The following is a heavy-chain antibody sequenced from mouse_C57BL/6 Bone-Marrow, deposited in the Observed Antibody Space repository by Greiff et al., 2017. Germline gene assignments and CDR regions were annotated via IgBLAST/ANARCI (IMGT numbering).Heavy chain of an antibody. J-gene: IGHJ3*01. CDR2: IRNKANGYTT. CDR3: ERPHYYGSRAWFAY. V-gene: IGHV7-3*01. D-gene: IGHD1-1*01. CDR1: GFTFTDYY. Sequence: EVKLMESGGGLVQPGGSLSLSCAASGFTFTDYYMSWVRQPPGKALEWLGFIRNKANGYTTEYSASVKGRFTISRDNSQSILYLQMNALRAEDSATYYCERPHYYGSRAWFAYWGQGTLVTVSA.